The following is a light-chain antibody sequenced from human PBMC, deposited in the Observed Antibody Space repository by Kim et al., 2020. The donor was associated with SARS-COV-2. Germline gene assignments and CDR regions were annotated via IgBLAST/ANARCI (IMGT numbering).Light chain of an antibody. CDR1: SSNIGNNY. J-gene: IGLJ3*02. Sequence: GQKDTISCSVSSSNIGNNYVSWDQQLPETAPKLLIYDNEKRPSGVPDRFSGSKSGTSATLGITGLQTGDEADYYCGTWDGSLSAGVFGGGTQLTVL. V-gene: IGLV1-51*01. CDR2: DNE. CDR3: GTWDGSLSAGV.